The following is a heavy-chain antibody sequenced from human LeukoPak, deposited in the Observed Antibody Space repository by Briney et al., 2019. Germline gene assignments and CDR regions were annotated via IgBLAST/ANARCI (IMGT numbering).Heavy chain of an antibody. CDR2: ISSSGSTI. Sequence: LPGGSLRLSCAASGFTFSSYEMNWVRQAPGKGLEWVSYISSSGSTIYYADSVKGRFTISRDNSKNTVYLQMNSLRAEDTALYYCAARRLTVTTEIDYWGQGTLVTVSS. CDR1: GFTFSSYE. J-gene: IGHJ4*02. D-gene: IGHD4-17*01. V-gene: IGHV3-48*03. CDR3: AARRLTVTTEIDY.